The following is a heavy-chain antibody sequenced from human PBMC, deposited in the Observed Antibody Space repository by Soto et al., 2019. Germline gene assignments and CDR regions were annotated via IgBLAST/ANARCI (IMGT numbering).Heavy chain of an antibody. V-gene: IGHV1-69*13. Sequence: SVKVSCKASGCTFSSYAISWVRQAAGQGLEWMGGIIPIFGTANYAQKFQGRVTITADESTSTAYMELSSLRSEDTAVYYCAQGRAQDYYDTDGTGYAFDIRGQGKSVTV. CDR2: IIPIFGTA. J-gene: IGHJ3*02. CDR3: AQGRAQDYYDTDGTGYAFDI. CDR1: GCTFSSYA. D-gene: IGHD3-22*01.